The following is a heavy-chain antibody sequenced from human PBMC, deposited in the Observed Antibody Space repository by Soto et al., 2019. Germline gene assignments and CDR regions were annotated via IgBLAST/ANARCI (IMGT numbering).Heavy chain of an antibody. D-gene: IGHD6-19*01. CDR3: ARGSIAVAGLYGMDV. V-gene: IGHV1-2*02. J-gene: IGHJ6*02. CDR1: GYTFTGYY. Sequence: GASVKVSCKASGYTFTGYYMHWVRQAPGQGLEWMGWINPNSGGTNYAQKFQSRVTMTRDTSISTAYMELSRLRSDDTAVYYCARGSIAVAGLYGMDVWGQGTTVTVSS. CDR2: INPNSGGT.